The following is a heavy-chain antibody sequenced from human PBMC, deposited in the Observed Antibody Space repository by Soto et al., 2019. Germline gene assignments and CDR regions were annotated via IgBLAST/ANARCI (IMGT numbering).Heavy chain of an antibody. CDR3: VRGRSYSVYDF. CDR2: IYPSGST. D-gene: IGHD5-12*01. V-gene: IGHV4-4*07. CDR1: GGSISGHS. J-gene: IGHJ4*02. Sequence: LSLTCTVSGGSISGHSWIWIRQPAGKGLEWIGHIYPSGSTSYNPSLRSRVTMSLDTSSNQIFLNLTSVTAADTAVFYCVRGRSYSVYDFWGPGTLVTVSS.